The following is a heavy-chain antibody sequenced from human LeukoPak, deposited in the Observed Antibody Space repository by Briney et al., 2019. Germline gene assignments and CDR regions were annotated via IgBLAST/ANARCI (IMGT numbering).Heavy chain of an antibody. V-gene: IGHV4-39*07. CDR3: ARSYYYDYYFDY. CDR1: GGSISSNGYY. D-gene: IGHD3-10*01. J-gene: IGHJ4*02. Sequence: SETLSLTCTVSGGSISSNGYYWGWIRQSPGEGLEWIGNIYYSGITYYNASLKSRVTISVDTSKNQFSLKLSSVTAADTAVYYCARSYYYDYYFDYWGQGTLVTVSS. CDR2: IYYSGIT.